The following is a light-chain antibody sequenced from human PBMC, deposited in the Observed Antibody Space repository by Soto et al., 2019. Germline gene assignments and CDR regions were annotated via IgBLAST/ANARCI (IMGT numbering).Light chain of an antibody. Sequence: DIQMTQSPSTLSASVGDRVTITCRASQTISFSLAWYQQKPGKAPKLLIYDASTLQSGVPSRFSGSESGTEFILTISGLQPADFATYYCQQYHGYSLTFGQGPKVEI. CDR2: DAS. CDR1: QTISFS. J-gene: IGKJ1*01. V-gene: IGKV1-5*01. CDR3: QQYHGYSLT.